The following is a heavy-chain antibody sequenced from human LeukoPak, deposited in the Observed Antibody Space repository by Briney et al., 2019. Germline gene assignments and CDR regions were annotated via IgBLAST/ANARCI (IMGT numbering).Heavy chain of an antibody. CDR3: ARFRLSNYDILTGYYYYLDY. D-gene: IGHD3-9*01. CDR2: ISGGGGYI. J-gene: IGHJ4*02. V-gene: IGHV3-21*01. CDR1: GFSFSSYS. Sequence: GGSLRLSCAASGFSFSSYSMNWVRQAPGKGLEWVLSISGGGGYIHYADSVKGRFTISRDNAKNSLYLQMNSLRAEDTAVYDCARFRLSNYDILTGYYYYLDYWGQGTLVTVSS.